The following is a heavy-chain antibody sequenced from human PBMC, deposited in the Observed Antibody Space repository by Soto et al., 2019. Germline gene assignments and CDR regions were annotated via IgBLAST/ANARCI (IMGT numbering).Heavy chain of an antibody. J-gene: IGHJ4*02. CDR2: ISPSDCTT. Sequence: GGSLRLSCAASVFTFSSQAMRVVRQAPGKGMEWPAPISPSDCTTYYAPSVTGRFTISPENSNNTLYMQTNSLRAEDTAVYYCAKFGPYGVCPPRPDFDDWGQGTLVTVSS. D-gene: IGHD4-17*01. V-gene: IGHV3-23*01. CDR1: VFTFSSQA. CDR3: AKFGPYGVCPPRPDFDD.